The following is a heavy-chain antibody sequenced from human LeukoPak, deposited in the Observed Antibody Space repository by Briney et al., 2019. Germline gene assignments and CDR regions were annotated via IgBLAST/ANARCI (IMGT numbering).Heavy chain of an antibody. V-gene: IGHV3-7*01. J-gene: IGHJ4*02. CDR3: ARPYGGNAYFDY. CDR2: IKQDGSEK. Sequence: GGSLRLSCAASGFTFSSYWMSWVRQAPGKGLEWVANIKQDGSEKYYVDSVKGRFTISRDKAKNSLYLQMNSLRAEDTAVYYCARPYGGNAYFDYWGQGTLVTAPS. CDR1: GFTFSSYW. D-gene: IGHD4-23*01.